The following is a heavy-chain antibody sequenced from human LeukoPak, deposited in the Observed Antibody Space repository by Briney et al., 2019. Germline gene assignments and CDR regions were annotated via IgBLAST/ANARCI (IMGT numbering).Heavy chain of an antibody. Sequence: GGSLRLSCAASGFTFSNAWMSWVRQAPGKGLEWVGRIKSKTDGGTTDYAAPVKGRFTISRDDSKNTLYLQMNSLKTEDTAVYYCTTGGITRYFDWFPVDPRDPNDYWGQGTLVTVSS. CDR2: IKSKTDGGTT. J-gene: IGHJ4*02. CDR1: GFTFSNAW. V-gene: IGHV3-15*01. CDR3: TTGGITRYFDWFPVDPRDPNDY. D-gene: IGHD3-9*01.